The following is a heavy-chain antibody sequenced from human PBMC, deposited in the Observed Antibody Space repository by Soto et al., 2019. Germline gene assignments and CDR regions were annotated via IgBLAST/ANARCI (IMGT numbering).Heavy chain of an antibody. V-gene: IGHV3-23*01. CDR2: IGESGTPT. CDR3: ARYIPGVRYYGMDV. Sequence: EVQLLESGGGLVQPGGSLRLSCAASGFTFGSYAMKWVRQATGKGLEWVSLIGESGTPTYYADSVKGRFTISRDNSGNTLFLEMYSLRAEDTAVYYCARYIPGVRYYGMDVWGQGTTVTVSS. CDR1: GFTFGSYA. J-gene: IGHJ6*02. D-gene: IGHD2-2*01.